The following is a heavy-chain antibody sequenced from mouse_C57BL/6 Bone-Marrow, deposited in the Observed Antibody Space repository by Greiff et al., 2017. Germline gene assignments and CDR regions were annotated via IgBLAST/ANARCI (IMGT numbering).Heavy chain of an antibody. V-gene: IGHV1-19*01. CDR2: INPSNGGT. Sequence: VHVQQPGPVLVKPGASVKMSCKASGYTFTGYCMTWVKQSPGQSLEWIGVINPSNGGTSYNQKFKGKATLTVDKYSSTAYMELNSLTSEDSAVYYCARWAYWGQGTLVTVSA. CDR3: ARWAY. J-gene: IGHJ3*01. CDR1: GYTFTGYC.